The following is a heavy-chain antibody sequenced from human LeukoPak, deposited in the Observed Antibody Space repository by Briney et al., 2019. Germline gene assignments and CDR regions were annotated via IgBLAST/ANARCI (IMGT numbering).Heavy chain of an antibody. CDR1: GYSFTAHW. J-gene: IGHJ4*02. D-gene: IGHD3-16*01. CDR2: IYPADSDT. Sequence: GESLKISCKASGYSFTAHWIGWVRQMPGKGLEWVAIIYPADSDTTYSPSLQGQVTISADKSISTAYLHWTSLKASDSAMYYCAKGRRGDYYDPATDWGQGTLVTVSS. V-gene: IGHV5-51*01. CDR3: AKGRRGDYYDPATD.